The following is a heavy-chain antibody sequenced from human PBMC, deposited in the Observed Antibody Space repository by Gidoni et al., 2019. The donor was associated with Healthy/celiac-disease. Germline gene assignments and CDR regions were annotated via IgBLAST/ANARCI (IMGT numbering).Heavy chain of an antibody. V-gene: IGHV3-30*18. Sequence: QVQLVESGGGVVQPGRSLRLSCAASGFTFSSYGMHWVRQAPGKGLEWVAVISYDGSNKYYADSVKGRFTISRDNSKNTLYLQMNSLRAEDTAVYYCAKVAVTDSSPDYWGQGTLVTVSS. CDR3: AKVAVTDSSPDY. CDR2: ISYDGSNK. J-gene: IGHJ4*02. CDR1: GFTFSSYG. D-gene: IGHD3-22*01.